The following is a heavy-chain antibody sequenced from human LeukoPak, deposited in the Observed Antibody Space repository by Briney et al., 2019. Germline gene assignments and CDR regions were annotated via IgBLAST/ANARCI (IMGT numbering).Heavy chain of an antibody. CDR2: INTNSGGT. D-gene: IGHD6-6*01. CDR1: GYTFTGYY. CDR3: ARAFGGGSSSGLVWFDP. J-gene: IGHJ5*02. V-gene: IGHV1-2*02. Sequence: GASVKVSCKASGYTFTGYYMHWVRQAPGQGLEWMGWINTNSGGTNYAQKFQGRVTMTRDTSISTAYMELSRLRSDDTAVYYCARAFGGGSSSGLVWFDPWGQGTLVTASS.